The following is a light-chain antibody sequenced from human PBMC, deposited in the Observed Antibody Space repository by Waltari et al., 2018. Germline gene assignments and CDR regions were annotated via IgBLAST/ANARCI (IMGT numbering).Light chain of an antibody. CDR1: ESISNY. J-gene: IGKJ4*01. Sequence: ESVLTQSPATLSLSPGERATLFCRASESISNYLAWYQQIPGQAPRLRIYDASNRATGIPARFSGSGSGTDFTLTISSLEAEDFAVYYCQQRSNRLLSFGGGTKVEI. CDR2: DAS. CDR3: QQRSNRLLS. V-gene: IGKV3-11*01.